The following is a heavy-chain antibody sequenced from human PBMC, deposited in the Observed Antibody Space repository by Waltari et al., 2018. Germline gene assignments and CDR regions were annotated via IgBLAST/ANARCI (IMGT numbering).Heavy chain of an antibody. CDR3: ARDRPGIAAAKAPVDY. Sequence: EVQLVESGGGLVQPGGSLRLSCAASGFTFSSYSMNWVRQAPGKGLEWVSYISSSSSTIYYADSVKGRFTISRDNAKNSLYLQMNSLRAEDTAVYYCARDRPGIAAAKAPVDYWGQGTLVTVSS. V-gene: IGHV3-48*04. CDR2: ISSSSSTI. D-gene: IGHD6-13*01. J-gene: IGHJ4*02. CDR1: GFTFSSYS.